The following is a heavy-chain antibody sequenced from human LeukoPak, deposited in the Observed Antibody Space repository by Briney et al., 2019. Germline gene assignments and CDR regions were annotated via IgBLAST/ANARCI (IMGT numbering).Heavy chain of an antibody. Sequence: GGSLRLSCAASGFIFSNYGMHWVRQAPGKGLEWVAFIRYDGSNKYYADSVKGRFTISRDNSKNTLYLQMNSLRAEDTAVYYCAKCLKPGIAAAGVDYWGQGTLVTVSS. V-gene: IGHV3-30*02. J-gene: IGHJ4*02. D-gene: IGHD6-13*01. CDR1: GFIFSNYG. CDR3: AKCLKPGIAAAGVDY. CDR2: IRYDGSNK.